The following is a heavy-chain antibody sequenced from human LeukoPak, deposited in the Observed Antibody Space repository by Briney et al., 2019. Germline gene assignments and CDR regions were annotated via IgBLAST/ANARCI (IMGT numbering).Heavy chain of an antibody. Sequence: GGSLRLSCVASGFTFSSYEMNWVRQAPGKGLEWVSYISSSGSTIYYADSVKGRFTISRDNAKNSLYLQMNSLRAEDTAIYYCARGGCAAAGCGMDVWGQGTTVTVSS. D-gene: IGHD6-13*01. V-gene: IGHV3-48*03. CDR1: GFTFSSYE. CDR3: ARGGCAAAGCGMDV. J-gene: IGHJ6*02. CDR2: ISSSGSTI.